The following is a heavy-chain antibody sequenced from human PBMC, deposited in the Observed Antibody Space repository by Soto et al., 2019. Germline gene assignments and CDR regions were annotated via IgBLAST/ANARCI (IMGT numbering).Heavy chain of an antibody. V-gene: IGHV1-69*13. Sequence: SVKVSCKASGGTFSSYAISWVRQAPGQGLEWMGGIIPIFGTANYAQKFQGRVTITADESTSTAYMELSSLRSEDTAVYYCARDPPWAVRGVYYYYGMDVWGQGTTVTVSS. CDR2: IIPIFGTA. D-gene: IGHD3-10*01. J-gene: IGHJ6*02. CDR1: GGTFSSYA. CDR3: ARDPPWAVRGVYYYYGMDV.